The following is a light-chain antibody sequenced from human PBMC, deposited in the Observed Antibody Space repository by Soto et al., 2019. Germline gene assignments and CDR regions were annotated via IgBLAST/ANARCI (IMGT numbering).Light chain of an antibody. J-gene: IGLJ1*01. CDR3: SSYAGSNNYV. Sequence: QSVLTQPPSASGSPGQSVTISCTGTSSDVGNYNYVSWYQQHPGKAPKLMIYEVFKRPSGVPNRFSGSKSGNTASLTVSVLQAEDEADYYCSSYAGSNNYVFGTGTKVTVL. CDR1: SSDVGNYNY. V-gene: IGLV2-8*01. CDR2: EVF.